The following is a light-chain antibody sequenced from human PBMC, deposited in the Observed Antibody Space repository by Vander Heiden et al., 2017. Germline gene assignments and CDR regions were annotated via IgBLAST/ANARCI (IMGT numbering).Light chain of an antibody. V-gene: IGLV3-21*04. J-gene: IGLJ1*01. CDR2: YDS. CDR3: QVWDSSSEPYV. Sequence: SYVLTQPPSVSVAPGKPAKITCGGNNIGSKSVHWYQQKPGQAPVLVIYYDSDRPSGIPERFSGSNSGNTATLTINRVEAGDEADYYCQVWDSSSEPYVFGTGTKVTVL. CDR1: NIGSKS.